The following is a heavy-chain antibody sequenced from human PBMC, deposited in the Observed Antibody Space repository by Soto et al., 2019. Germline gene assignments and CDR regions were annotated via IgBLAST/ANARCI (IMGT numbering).Heavy chain of an antibody. CDR1: GYSISSGYY. CDR2: IYHSGST. J-gene: IGHJ4*02. D-gene: IGHD3-22*01. CDR3: ARETVTYYYDSSGSPPYFFDY. Sequence: SETLSLTCAVSGYSISSGYYWGWIRQPPGKGLEWIGSIYHSGSTYYNPSLKSRVTISVDTSKNQFSLKLSSVTAADKAVYYCARETVTYYYDSSGSPPYFFDYWGQGTLVTVSS. V-gene: IGHV4-38-2*02.